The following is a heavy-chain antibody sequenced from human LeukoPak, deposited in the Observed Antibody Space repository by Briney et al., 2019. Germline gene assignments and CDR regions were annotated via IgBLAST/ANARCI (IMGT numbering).Heavy chain of an antibody. CDR1: GFTFDDYA. J-gene: IGHJ4*02. CDR3: AKTSGYEDVYYFDY. V-gene: IGHV3-43D*03. CDR2: ISWDGGST. D-gene: IGHD6-25*01. Sequence: SGGSLRLSCAASGFTFDDYAMHWVRQAPGKGLEWVSLISWDGGSTYYADSVKGRFTISRDNSKNSLYLQMNSLRAEDTALYYCAKTSGYEDVYYFDYWGQGTLVTVSS.